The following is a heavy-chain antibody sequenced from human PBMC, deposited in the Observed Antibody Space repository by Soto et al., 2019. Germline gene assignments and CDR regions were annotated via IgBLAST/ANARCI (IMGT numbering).Heavy chain of an antibody. CDR3: ARDLSPDGAFDI. CDR1: GFTFSDHF. Sequence: EVQLVESGGGLVLPGGSLRLSCAASGFTFSDHFMDWVRLAPGKGLEWVGRVRNKANSYTTKYAASVEGRFTVSRDDSKNLLYLQMNSLKSEDTAVYYCARDLSPDGAFDIWGQGTMVTVSS. CDR2: VRNKANSYTT. J-gene: IGHJ3*02. V-gene: IGHV3-72*01.